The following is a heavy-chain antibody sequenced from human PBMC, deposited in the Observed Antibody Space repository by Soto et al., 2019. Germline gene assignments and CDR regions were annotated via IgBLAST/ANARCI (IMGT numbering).Heavy chain of an antibody. CDR2: VSYSGST. Sequence: QLQLQESGPGLVKPSETLSLTCTVSGDSVSSFSHYWGWIRQSPGKGLEWIGSVSYSGSTFYNSSLKSRAATPVDTSTSQFSLRLRSVTAADTAVYYCASHDGPYGSGWYRVDYRGQGTLVTVSS. V-gene: IGHV4-39*01. CDR3: ASHDGPYGSGWYRVDY. CDR1: GDSVSSFSHY. J-gene: IGHJ4*02. D-gene: IGHD6-13*01.